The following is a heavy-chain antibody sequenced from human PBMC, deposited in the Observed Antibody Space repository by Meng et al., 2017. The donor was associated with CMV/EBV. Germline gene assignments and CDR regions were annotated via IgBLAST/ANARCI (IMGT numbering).Heavy chain of an antibody. CDR3: ARGAYSSSSSPLFFGYYYGMDV. CDR1: GFTFSSYW. D-gene: IGHD6-6*01. Sequence: GGSLRLSCAASGFTFSSYWMSWVRQAPGKGLEWVANIKQDGSEKYYVDSVKGRFTIPRDNAKNSLYLQMNSLRAEDTAVYYCARGAYSSSSSPLFFGYYYGMDVWGQGTTVTVSS. CDR2: IKQDGSEK. J-gene: IGHJ6*02. V-gene: IGHV3-7*04.